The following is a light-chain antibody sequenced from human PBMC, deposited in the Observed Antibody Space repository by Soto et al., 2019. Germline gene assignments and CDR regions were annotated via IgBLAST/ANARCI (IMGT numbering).Light chain of an antibody. V-gene: IGKV3-11*01. CDR2: DAS. CDR3: QQRNSWPRGT. Sequence: IVLTQSPATLSLSPGERATLSCRARQSLGTYLAWSQQNTGQATRLLIYDASNRATGIPARFSGSGSGTEFTLTVSSLEPEEFAVYYCQQRNSWPRGTFGQGTKLEIK. CDR1: QSLGTY. J-gene: IGKJ2*01.